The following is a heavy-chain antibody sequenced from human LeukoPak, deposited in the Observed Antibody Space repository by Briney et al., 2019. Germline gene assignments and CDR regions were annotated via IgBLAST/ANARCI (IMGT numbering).Heavy chain of an antibody. Sequence: ASVKVSCKASGGTFSSYAISWVRQAPGQGLEWMGRIIPILGIANYAQKFQGRVTITADKSTSTAYMELSSLRSEDTALYYCARDWGHCSSTSCYPWYFDYWGQGTLVTVSS. V-gene: IGHV1-69*04. J-gene: IGHJ4*02. CDR3: ARDWGHCSSTSCYPWYFDY. CDR2: IIPILGIA. CDR1: GGTFSSYA. D-gene: IGHD2-2*01.